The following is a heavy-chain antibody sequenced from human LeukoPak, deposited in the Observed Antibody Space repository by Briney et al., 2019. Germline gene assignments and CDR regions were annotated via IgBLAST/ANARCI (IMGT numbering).Heavy chain of an antibody. CDR1: GGSISSSSYY. Sequence: SETLSLTCTVSGGSISSSSYYWGWIRQPPGKGLEWIGSIYYSGSTYYNPSLKSRVTISVDTSKNQFSLKLSSVTAADTAVYYCARRRGSGSTQVFDYWGQGTLVTVAS. J-gene: IGHJ4*02. D-gene: IGHD6-19*01. V-gene: IGHV4-39*01. CDR3: ARRRGSGSTQVFDY. CDR2: IYYSGST.